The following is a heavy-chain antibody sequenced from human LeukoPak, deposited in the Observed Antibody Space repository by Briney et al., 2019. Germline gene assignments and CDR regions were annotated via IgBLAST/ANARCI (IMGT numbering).Heavy chain of an antibody. CDR3: ARQKGGYSYGSPNWFDP. Sequence: GESLKISCKGSGYSFTSYRIGWVRQMPGKGLEWMGIIYPGDSDTRYSPSFQGQVTISADKSISTAYLQWSSLKASDTAMYYCARQKGGYSYGSPNWFDPWGQGTLVTVSS. CDR2: IYPGDSDT. V-gene: IGHV5-51*01. D-gene: IGHD5-18*01. CDR1: GYSFTSYR. J-gene: IGHJ5*02.